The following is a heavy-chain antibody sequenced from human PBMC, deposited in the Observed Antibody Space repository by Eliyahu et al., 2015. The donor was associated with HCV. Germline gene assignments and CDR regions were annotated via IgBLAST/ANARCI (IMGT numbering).Heavy chain of an antibody. CDR3: ARPGYYDEYFQY. CDR1: GFTFSSYS. CDR2: ISSSNSYI. Sequence: EVQLVESGGGLVKPGGSLRLSCTASGFTFSSYSMNWVRQAPGKGLEWVSSISSSNSYIYYADSVKGRFTISRDNAKNSLYLQMNSLRAEDTALYYCARPGYYDEYFQYWGQGTLVTVSS. V-gene: IGHV3-21*01. J-gene: IGHJ1*01. D-gene: IGHD3-3*01.